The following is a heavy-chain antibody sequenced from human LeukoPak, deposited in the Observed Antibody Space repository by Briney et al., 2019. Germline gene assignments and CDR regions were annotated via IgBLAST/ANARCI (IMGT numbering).Heavy chain of an antibody. CDR2: IYYSGST. V-gene: IGHV4-61*01. Sequence: SETLSLTCTVSGGSVSSGSYYWSWIRQPPGKGLEWIGYIYYSGSTNYNPSLKSRVTISVDTSKNQFSLKLSSVTAADTAVYYCARGGGLFNIWGQGTMVTVSS. J-gene: IGHJ3*02. CDR3: ARGGGLFNI. D-gene: IGHD2-21*01. CDR1: GGSVSSGSYY.